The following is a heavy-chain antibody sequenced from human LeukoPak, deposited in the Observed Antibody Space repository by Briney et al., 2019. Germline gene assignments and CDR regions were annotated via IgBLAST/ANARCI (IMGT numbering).Heavy chain of an antibody. CDR3: VRDFTGGYLDY. Sequence: ASVKVSCKASGYTFYSYGISWVRQAPGQGLEWMAWISVYDDNRRYAQNFQGRVTLTTDKSTSTAYMELRSLKSDDTATYYCVRDFTGGYLDYWGQGTLVTVSS. CDR2: ISVYDDNR. CDR1: GYTFYSYG. D-gene: IGHD5-12*01. V-gene: IGHV1-18*01. J-gene: IGHJ4*02.